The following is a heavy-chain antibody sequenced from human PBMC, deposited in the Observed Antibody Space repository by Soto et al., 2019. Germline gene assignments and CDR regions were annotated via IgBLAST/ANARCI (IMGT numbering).Heavy chain of an antibody. D-gene: IGHD1-26*01. CDR3: ARDGREASGMDV. Sequence: SQTLSLTCTVSGGSSSSHYWSWVRQAPGKGLEWIGHIYYRGSTNYNPSLRSRSTISVDTSENQFSLKLNSVTTADTAVYYCARDGREASGMDVWGQGTKVTVSS. J-gene: IGHJ6*02. CDR2: IYYRGST. V-gene: IGHV4-59*11. CDR1: GGSSSSHY.